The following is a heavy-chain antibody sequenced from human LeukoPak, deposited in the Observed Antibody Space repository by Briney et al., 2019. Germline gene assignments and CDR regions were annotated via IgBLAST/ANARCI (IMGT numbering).Heavy chain of an antibody. D-gene: IGHD3-10*01. V-gene: IGHV3-23*01. CDR3: AKDQITMVRGVIRSAPFDY. CDR1: GCTFSSYA. CDR2: ISGSGGST. Sequence: GFLRLSCAASGCTFSSYAMSWFRQAPGKGLEWVSAISGSGGSTYYADSVKGRFTISRDNSKNTLYLQMNSLRAEDTAVYYCAKDQITMVRGVIRSAPFDYWGQGTLVTVSS. J-gene: IGHJ4*02.